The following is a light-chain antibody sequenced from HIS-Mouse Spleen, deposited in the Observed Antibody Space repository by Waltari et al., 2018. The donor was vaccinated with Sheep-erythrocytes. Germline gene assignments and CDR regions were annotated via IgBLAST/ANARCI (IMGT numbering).Light chain of an antibody. V-gene: IGLV3-1*01. Sequence: SYELTQPPSVSVSPGQTASITCSGDKLGDKYACWYQQKPGQSPVLVIYQDSKRPSGIPERLSGSNSGKPATLTISGTQAMDEADYYCQAWDSSTVVFGGGTKLTVL. CDR2: QDS. J-gene: IGLJ2*01. CDR3: QAWDSSTVV. CDR1: KLGDKY.